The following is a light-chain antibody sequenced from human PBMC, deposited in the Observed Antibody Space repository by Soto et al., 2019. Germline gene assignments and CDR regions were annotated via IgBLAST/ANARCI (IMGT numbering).Light chain of an antibody. CDR3: QQLNSFPPT. J-gene: IGKJ4*01. Sequence: IHLTQSPSSLSASVGDRVTITCRASQAMSTFLAWYQQKPGDPPKLLIYAASTLQRGVPSRFSGRGSGTDFTLIISSLQPEDFATYYCQQLNSFPPTVGGGTKVDIK. CDR1: QAMSTF. CDR2: AAS. V-gene: IGKV1-9*01.